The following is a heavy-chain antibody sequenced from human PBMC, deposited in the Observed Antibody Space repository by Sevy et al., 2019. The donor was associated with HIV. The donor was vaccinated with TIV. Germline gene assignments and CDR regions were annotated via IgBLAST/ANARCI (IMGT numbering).Heavy chain of an antibody. V-gene: IGHV1-2*02. CDR1: GYTFTGYY. D-gene: IGHD6-13*01. CDR3: ARGVSSWSYYYYGMDV. Sequence: ASVKVSCKASGYTFTGYYMHWVRQAPGQGLEWMGWINPNSGGKNYAQTFQGRVTMTRDTSISTAYMELSRLRSDDTAVYYCARGVSSWSYYYYGMDVWGQGTTVTVSS. J-gene: IGHJ6*02. CDR2: INPNSGGK.